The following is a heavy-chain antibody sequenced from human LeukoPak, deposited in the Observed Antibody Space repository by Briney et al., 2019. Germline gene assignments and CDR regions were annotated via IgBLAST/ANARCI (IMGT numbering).Heavy chain of an antibody. V-gene: IGHV1-2*02. CDR1: GYTFTGYY. J-gene: IGHJ4*02. Sequence: ASVKVSCKASGYTFTGYYMHWVRQAPGQGLEWMGWINPNSGGTNYAQKFQGRVTMTRDTSISTAYMELSRLRSDDTAVYYCARDLGGVFVVVPAATTEGFNYWGQGTLVTVSS. CDR2: INPNSGGT. CDR3: ARDLGGVFVVVPAATTEGFNY. D-gene: IGHD2-2*01.